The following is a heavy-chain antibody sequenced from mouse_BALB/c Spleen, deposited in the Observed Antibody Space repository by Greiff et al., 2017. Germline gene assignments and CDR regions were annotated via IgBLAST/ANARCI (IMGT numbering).Heavy chain of an antibody. CDR1: GFTFSSFG. Sequence: EVHLVESGGGLVQPGGSRKLSCAASGFTFSSFGMHWVRQAPEKGLEWVAYISSGSSTIYYADTVKGRFTISRDNPKNTLFLQMTSLRSEDTAMYYCARGGITTSPFDYWGEGTTLTVSS. D-gene: IGHD2-4*01. CDR2: ISSGSSTI. J-gene: IGHJ2*01. CDR3: ARGGITTSPFDY. V-gene: IGHV5-17*02.